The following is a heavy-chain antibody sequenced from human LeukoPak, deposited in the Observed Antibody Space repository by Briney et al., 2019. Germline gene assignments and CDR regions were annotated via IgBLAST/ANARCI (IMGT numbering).Heavy chain of an antibody. D-gene: IGHD1-26*01. V-gene: IGHV1-2*02. CDR2: INPNSGGT. Sequence: ASVKVSCKASGYTFTSYGISWVRQAPGQGLEWMGWINPNSGGTNYAQKFQGRVTMTRDTSISTAYMELSRLRSDDTAVYYCARSRAKYSGSYPSGYWGQGTLVTVSS. CDR1: GYTFTSYG. J-gene: IGHJ4*02. CDR3: ARSRAKYSGSYPSGY.